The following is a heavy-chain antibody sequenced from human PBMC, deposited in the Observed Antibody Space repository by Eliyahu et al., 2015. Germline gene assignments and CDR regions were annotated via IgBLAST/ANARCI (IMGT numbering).Heavy chain of an antibody. D-gene: IGHD3-10*01. Sequence: SSYGMHWVRQAPGKGLEWVAVIWYDGSNKYYADSVKGRFTISRDNSKNTLYLQMNSLRAEDTAVYYCASVGGELVQGVTLYYYMDVWGKGTTVTVSS. J-gene: IGHJ6*03. V-gene: IGHV3-33*01. CDR1: SSYG. CDR2: IWYDGSNK. CDR3: ASVGGELVQGVTLYYYMDV.